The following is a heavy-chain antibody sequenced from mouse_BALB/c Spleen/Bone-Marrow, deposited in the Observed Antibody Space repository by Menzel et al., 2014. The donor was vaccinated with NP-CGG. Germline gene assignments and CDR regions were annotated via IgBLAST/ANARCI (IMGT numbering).Heavy chain of an antibody. CDR3: ARINGYDY. Sequence: VQGVESGAELVKPGASVKLSCKASGYTFTSYWMHWVKRRPGQGLEWIGEIDPGTGRTDYNKKFKSRATLTVDKSSSTAYMHLSSLTSEDSAVYYCARINGYDYWGQGTTLTVSS. J-gene: IGHJ2*01. D-gene: IGHD2-2*01. CDR2: IDPGTGRT. V-gene: IGHV1S81*02. CDR1: GYTFTSYW.